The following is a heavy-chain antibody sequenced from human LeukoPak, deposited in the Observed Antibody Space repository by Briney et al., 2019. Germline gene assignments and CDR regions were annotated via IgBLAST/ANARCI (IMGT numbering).Heavy chain of an antibody. CDR1: GFTFSSYD. D-gene: IGHD3-10*01. CDR2: ISGSGGST. V-gene: IGHV3-23*01. Sequence: GGTLRLSCAASGFTFSSYDMNWVRQAPGKGLEWVSGISGSGGSTDYADSVKGRFTISRDNFKNMLYLQMNSLRAEDTAVYYCAKDASARWFGELSRWFDPWGQGTLVTVSP. CDR3: AKDASARWFGELSRWFDP. J-gene: IGHJ5*02.